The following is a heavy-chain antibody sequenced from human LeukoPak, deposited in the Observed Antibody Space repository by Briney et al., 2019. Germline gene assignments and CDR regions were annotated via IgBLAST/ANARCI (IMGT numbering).Heavy chain of an antibody. V-gene: IGHV3-23*01. CDR2: IGGSGDST. Sequence: GGSLRLSCAASGFIFSSYAMSWVRQAPGKGLEWVAAIGGSGDSTYYPDSVKGRFTISRDNFKNTLYLQMNSLRAEDTAVYYCAKGPRGSYSQYFDYWGQGTLVTVSS. D-gene: IGHD1-26*01. CDR1: GFIFSSYA. J-gene: IGHJ4*02. CDR3: AKGPRGSYSQYFDY.